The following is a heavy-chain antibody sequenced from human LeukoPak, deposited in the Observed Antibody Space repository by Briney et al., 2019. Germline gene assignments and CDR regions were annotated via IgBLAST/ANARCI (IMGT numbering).Heavy chain of an antibody. J-gene: IGHJ6*03. CDR2: ISYDGNHK. D-gene: IGHD3-10*01. V-gene: IGHV3-30*18. Sequence: GGSLRLSCAASGFTFSSYGMHWVRQAPGKGLEWVAVISYDGNHKYYADSVKGRFTISRDNSKNTLYLQMNSLRAEDTAVYYCAKARNYYGSGSYYAYYYYYMDVWGKGTTVTISS. CDR1: GFTFSSYG. CDR3: AKARNYYGSGSYYAYYYYYMDV.